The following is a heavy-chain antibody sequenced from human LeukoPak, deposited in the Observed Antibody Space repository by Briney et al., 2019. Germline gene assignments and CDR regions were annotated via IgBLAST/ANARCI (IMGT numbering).Heavy chain of an antibody. CDR2: IYYSGST. V-gene: IGHV4-59*08. D-gene: IGHD1-26*01. Sequence: PSETLSLTCSVSAGSISSHYWSWIRQPPGKGLEWIGYIYYSGSTNYNPSLKSRVTISVDTSKNQFSLKLSSVTAADTAVYYCARGSGSYRTYYYYGMDVWGQGTTVTVSS. CDR3: ARGSGSYRTYYYYGMDV. CDR1: AGSISSHY. J-gene: IGHJ6*02.